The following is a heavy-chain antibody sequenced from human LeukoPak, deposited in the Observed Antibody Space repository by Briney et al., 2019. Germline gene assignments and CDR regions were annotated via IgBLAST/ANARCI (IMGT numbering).Heavy chain of an antibody. CDR1: GGSFSGYY. D-gene: IGHD3-22*01. J-gene: IGHJ4*02. Sequence: PSETLSLTCAVYGGSFSGYYWSWIRQPPGKGLEWIGEINHSGSTNYNPSLKSRVTISVDTSKNQFSLKLSSATATDTAVYYCARGLRQWLFSPPGYWGQGTLVTVSS. V-gene: IGHV4-34*01. CDR3: ARGLRQWLFSPPGY. CDR2: INHSGST.